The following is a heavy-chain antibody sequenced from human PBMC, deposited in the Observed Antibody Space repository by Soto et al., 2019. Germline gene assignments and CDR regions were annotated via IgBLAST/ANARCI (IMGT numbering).Heavy chain of an antibody. V-gene: IGHV1-8*01. D-gene: IGHD3-3*01. CDR3: ARVATYYDFWSGYQGGYEWFDP. Sequence: ASVKVSCKASGYTFTSYDINWVRQATGQGLEWMGWMNPNSGNTGYAQKFQGRVTMTRNTSISTAYMELSSLRSEDTSVYYCARVATYYDFWSGYQGGYEWFDPWGQGTLVTVS. J-gene: IGHJ5*02. CDR2: MNPNSGNT. CDR1: GYTFTSYD.